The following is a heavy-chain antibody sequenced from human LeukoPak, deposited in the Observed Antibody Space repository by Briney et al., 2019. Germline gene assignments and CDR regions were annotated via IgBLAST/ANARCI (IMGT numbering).Heavy chain of an antibody. Sequence: GGSLRLSCAASGFTFSSYAMSWVRQAPGKGLEWVSAISGSGGSTYYADSEKGRFTISRDNSKNTLYLQMNSLRAEDTAVYYCAKSIRGVVITTNDAFDIWGQGTMVTVSS. CDR3: AKSIRGVVITTNDAFDI. CDR2: ISGSGGST. D-gene: IGHD3-22*01. J-gene: IGHJ3*02. V-gene: IGHV3-23*01. CDR1: GFTFSSYA.